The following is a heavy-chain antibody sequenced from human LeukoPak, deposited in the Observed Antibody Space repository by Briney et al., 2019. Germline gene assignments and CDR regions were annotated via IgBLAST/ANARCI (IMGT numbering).Heavy chain of an antibody. D-gene: IGHD3-22*01. CDR1: GFTFDDYA. CDR3: AKGKYYYDSSGYLWFDP. Sequence: GGSLRLSCAASGFTFDDYAMHWLRQAPGNGLEWESGISWNSGSIGYADSGKVRFTMSRDNTKNSLYLHMTCLRAEETALYYCAKGKYYYDSSGYLWFDPWGQGTLVTVSS. J-gene: IGHJ5*02. V-gene: IGHV3-9*01. CDR2: ISWNSGSI.